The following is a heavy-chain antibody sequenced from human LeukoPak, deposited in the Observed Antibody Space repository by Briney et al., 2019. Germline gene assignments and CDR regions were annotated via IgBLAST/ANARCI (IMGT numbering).Heavy chain of an antibody. CDR1: GGSISSGGYS. CDR3: ARVVYYDSSGYNDY. CDR2: IYYSGST. Sequence: PSETLSLTCAVSGGSISSGGYSWSWIRQPPGTGLEWIGYIYYSGSTYYNPSLKSRVTISVDTSKNQFSLKLSSVTAADTAVYYCARVVYYDSSGYNDYWGQGTLVTVSS. V-gene: IGHV4-30-4*07. J-gene: IGHJ4*02. D-gene: IGHD3-22*01.